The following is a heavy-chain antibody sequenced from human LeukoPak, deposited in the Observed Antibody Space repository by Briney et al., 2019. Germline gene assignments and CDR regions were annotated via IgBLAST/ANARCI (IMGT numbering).Heavy chain of an antibody. CDR1: GFTFSSYW. CDR3: ARERRAAAGIYYYMDV. Sequence: PGGSLRLSCAASGFTFSSYWMSWVRQAPGKGLEWVANIKQDGSEKFYVDSVKGRFTISRDNAKNSLYLQMNSLRAEDTAVYHCARERRAAAGIYYYMDVWGKGTTVTVSS. J-gene: IGHJ6*03. CDR2: IKQDGSEK. D-gene: IGHD6-13*01. V-gene: IGHV3-7*01.